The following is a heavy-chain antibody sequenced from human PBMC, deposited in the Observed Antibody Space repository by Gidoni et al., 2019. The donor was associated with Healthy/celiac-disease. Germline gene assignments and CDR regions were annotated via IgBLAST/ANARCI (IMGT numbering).Heavy chain of an antibody. J-gene: IGHJ5*02. D-gene: IGHD4-4*01. Sequence: QVQLQQWCAGLLKPSATLSRTCPVHGRSFSGYYWSWSRQPPGKGLEWIGEINHSGSTNYNPSLKSRVTISVDTSKNQFSLKLSSVTAADTAVYYCARGQGSSNYLNWFDPWGQGTLVTVSS. CDR2: INHSGST. V-gene: IGHV4-34*01. CDR1: GRSFSGYY. CDR3: ARGQGSSNYLNWFDP.